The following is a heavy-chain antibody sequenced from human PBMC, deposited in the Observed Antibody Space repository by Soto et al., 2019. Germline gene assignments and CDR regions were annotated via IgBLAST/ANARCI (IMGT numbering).Heavy chain of an antibody. J-gene: IGHJ6*02. D-gene: IGHD3-22*01. Sequence: ASVTVSCTASGSTFTNSGISWVRQAPGQGLEWMGWIGAYNGHTKYAQKLQGRVTMTTDTSTSTAYMELRSLKSDDTAVYYCAREDYYDSSGYLPVRYYFGMDVWGQGTTVTVSS. V-gene: IGHV1-18*01. CDR1: GSTFTNSG. CDR3: AREDYYDSSGYLPVRYYFGMDV. CDR2: IGAYNGHT.